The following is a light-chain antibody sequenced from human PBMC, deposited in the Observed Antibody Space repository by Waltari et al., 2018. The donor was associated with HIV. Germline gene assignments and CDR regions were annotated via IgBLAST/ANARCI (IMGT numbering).Light chain of an antibody. CDR1: SSDVGGYDY. J-gene: IGLJ1*01. CDR2: EVS. CDR3: SSYTSRNTHV. V-gene: IGLV2-14*01. Sequence: QSALTQPASVSGSPGQSITISCTGTSSDVGGYDYVSWYQQHPGTAPKLMIYEVSSRPSVVSHRFSGSKSGNTASRTISGLQAEDEADYYCSSYTSRNTHVVGTGTKVTVL.